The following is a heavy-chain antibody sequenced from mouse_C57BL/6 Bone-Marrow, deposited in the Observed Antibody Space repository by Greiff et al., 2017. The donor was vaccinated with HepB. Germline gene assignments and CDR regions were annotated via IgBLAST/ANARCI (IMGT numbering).Heavy chain of an antibody. Sequence: QVQLQQSGAELARPGASVKMSCKASGYTFTSYTMHWVKQRPGQGLEWIGYINPSSGYTKYNQKFKDKATLTADKSSSTAYMQLSSLTSEDSAVYYWASGYYGSSYWFAYWGQGTLVTVSA. J-gene: IGHJ3*01. D-gene: IGHD1-1*01. V-gene: IGHV1-4*01. CDR3: ASGYYGSSYWFAY. CDR1: GYTFTSYT. CDR2: INPSSGYT.